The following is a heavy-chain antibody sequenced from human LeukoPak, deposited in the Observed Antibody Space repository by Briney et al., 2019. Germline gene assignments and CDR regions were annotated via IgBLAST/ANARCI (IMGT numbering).Heavy chain of an antibody. Sequence: SVEVSCKASGGTFSSYAISWVRQAPGQGLEWMGRIIPIFGIANYAQKFQGRVTITADKSTSTAYMELSSLRSEDTAVYYCARSRDGYNFFDYWGQGTLVTVSS. CDR2: IIPIFGIA. CDR3: ARSRDGYNFFDY. CDR1: GGTFSSYA. V-gene: IGHV1-69*04. J-gene: IGHJ4*02. D-gene: IGHD5-24*01.